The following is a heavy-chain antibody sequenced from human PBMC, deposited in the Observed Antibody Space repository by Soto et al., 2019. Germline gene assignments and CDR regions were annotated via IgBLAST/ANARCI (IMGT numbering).Heavy chain of an antibody. V-gene: IGHV3-7*01. CDR2: IKQDGSEK. CDR3: ARSPPTTGWYYFDY. Sequence: GGSLRLSCTASGFTFISYWMSWVRQAPGKGLEWVANIKQDGSEKYYVDSVKGRFTISRDNAKNSLYLQMNSLRAEDTAVYYCARSPPTTGWYYFDYWGQGTLVTVSS. J-gene: IGHJ4*02. D-gene: IGHD3-9*01. CDR1: GFTFISYW.